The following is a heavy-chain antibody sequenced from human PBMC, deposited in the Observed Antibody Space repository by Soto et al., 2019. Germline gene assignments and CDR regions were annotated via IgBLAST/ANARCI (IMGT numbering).Heavy chain of an antibody. CDR3: ATTGPY. CDR1: GFTFSSYG. Sequence: QVQLVESGGGVVQPGRSLRRSCAASGFTFSSYGMHWVRQAPGKGLAWVAVIWFDGSNKFYADSVKGRFTISRDNSKNTVSLQMNSLRDEDSAAYYCATTGPYWGQGTLVTVSS. CDR2: IWFDGSNK. J-gene: IGHJ4*02. V-gene: IGHV3-33*01.